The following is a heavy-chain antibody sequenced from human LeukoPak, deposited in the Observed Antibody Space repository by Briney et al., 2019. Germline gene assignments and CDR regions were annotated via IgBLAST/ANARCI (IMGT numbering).Heavy chain of an antibody. D-gene: IGHD6-13*01. CDR1: GFTFSSYA. CDR3: AKDRDYSSSWYGVAFDI. CDR2: ISGSGGST. J-gene: IGHJ3*02. V-gene: IGHV3-23*01. Sequence: GGSLRLSCAASGFTFSSYAMSWVRQAPGKGLEWVSAISGSGGSTYYADSVKGRFTISRDNSKNTLYLQMNSLRAEDTAVYYCAKDRDYSSSWYGVAFDIWGQGTMVTVSS.